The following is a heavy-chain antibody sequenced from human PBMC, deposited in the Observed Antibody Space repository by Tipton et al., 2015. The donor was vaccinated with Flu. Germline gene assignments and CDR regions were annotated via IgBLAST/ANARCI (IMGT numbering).Heavy chain of an antibody. Sequence: TLSLTCTVSGGSISSSSYYWGWIRQPPGKGLEWIGSIYYSGSTYYNPSLKSRVTISVDTSKNQFSLKLSSVTAADTAVYYCAPRLTGDAFDIWGQGTMVTVSS. V-gene: IGHV4-39*07. CDR1: GGSISSSSYY. CDR2: IYYSGST. D-gene: IGHD7-27*01. J-gene: IGHJ3*02. CDR3: APRLTGDAFDI.